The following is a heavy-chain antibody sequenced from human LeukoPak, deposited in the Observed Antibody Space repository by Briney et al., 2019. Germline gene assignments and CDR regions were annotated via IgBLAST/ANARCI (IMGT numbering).Heavy chain of an antibody. J-gene: IGHJ4*02. Sequence: GGSLRLSCAASGFTFSSYAMSWVRQAPGKGLEWVSAISGSGGSTYYADSVKGRFAISRDNSKNTLYLQMNSLRAEDTAVYYCAKALATYYYDSSGYYPTDYWGQGTLVTVSS. CDR2: ISGSGGST. V-gene: IGHV3-23*01. CDR1: GFTFSSYA. D-gene: IGHD3-22*01. CDR3: AKALATYYYDSSGYYPTDY.